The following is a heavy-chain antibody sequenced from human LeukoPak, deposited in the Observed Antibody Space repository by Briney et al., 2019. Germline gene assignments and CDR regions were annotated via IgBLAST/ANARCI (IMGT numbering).Heavy chain of an antibody. Sequence: ASVKVSCKAYGYTFTGYYMHWVRQAPGQGLEWMGWINPNRGNTNYAQKLQGRVTMTTDTSTSTAYMELMSLRSDDTAVYYCARDGLPGLSNLYFYYYMDVWGKGTTVTISS. D-gene: IGHD2-2*01. V-gene: IGHV1-18*04. CDR1: GYTFTGYY. CDR3: ARDGLPGLSNLYFYYYMDV. CDR2: INPNRGNT. J-gene: IGHJ6*03.